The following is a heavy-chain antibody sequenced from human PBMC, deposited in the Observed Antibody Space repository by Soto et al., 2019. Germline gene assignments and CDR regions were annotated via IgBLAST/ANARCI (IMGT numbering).Heavy chain of an antibody. CDR2: ISGSGGST. D-gene: IGHD1-26*01. V-gene: IGHV3-23*01. CDR3: ATDRGSYPFDY. J-gene: IGHJ4*02. Sequence: PGGSLRLSCAACGFTFRSYAMSWVRQAPGKGLEWVSAISGSGGSTYYADSVKGRFTISRDNSKNTLYLQMNSLRAEDTAVYYCATDRGSYPFDYWGQGTLVTVSS. CDR1: GFTFRSYA.